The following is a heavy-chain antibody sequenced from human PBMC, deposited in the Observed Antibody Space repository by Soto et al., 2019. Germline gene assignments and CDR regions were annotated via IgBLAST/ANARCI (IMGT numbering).Heavy chain of an antibody. D-gene: IGHD6-6*01. Sequence: QVQLQESGPGLVKPSETLSLTCTVSGGSISSYYWSWIRQPPGKGLEWIGYIYYSGSTNYNPSLKSRVTISVDTSKNQFSLKLSSVTAADTAVYYCARVYSSSYWSFDLWGRGTLVTVSS. CDR2: IYYSGST. CDR3: ARVYSSSYWSFDL. V-gene: IGHV4-59*01. CDR1: GGSISSYY. J-gene: IGHJ2*01.